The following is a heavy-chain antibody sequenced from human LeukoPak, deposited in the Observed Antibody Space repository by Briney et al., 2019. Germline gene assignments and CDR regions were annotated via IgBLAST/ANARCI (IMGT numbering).Heavy chain of an antibody. CDR3: AKGALWGSGSSYRPRPYYFDY. CDR1: GFTFSSYG. CDR2: ISYDGSNK. Sequence: GGSLRLSCAASGFTFSSYGMHWVRQAPGKGLEWVAVISYDGSNKYYADSVKGRFTISRDNSKNTLYLQMNSLRAEDTAVYYCAKGALWGSGSSYRPRPYYFDYWGQGTLVTVSS. J-gene: IGHJ4*02. D-gene: IGHD3-10*01. V-gene: IGHV3-30*18.